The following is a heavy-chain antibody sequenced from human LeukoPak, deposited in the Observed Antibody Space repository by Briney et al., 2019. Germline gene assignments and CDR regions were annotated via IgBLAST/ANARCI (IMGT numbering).Heavy chain of an antibody. CDR1: GGTFSSYA. CDR3: ARRVVAATLYYYGMDV. D-gene: IGHD2-15*01. CDR2: IIPIFGTA. Sequence: SVKVSCKASGGTFSSYAISWVRQAPGQGLEWMGGIIPIFGTANYAQKFQGRATITADESTSTAYMELSSLRSEDTAVYYCARRVVAATLYYYGMDVWGQGTTVTVSS. J-gene: IGHJ6*02. V-gene: IGHV1-69*13.